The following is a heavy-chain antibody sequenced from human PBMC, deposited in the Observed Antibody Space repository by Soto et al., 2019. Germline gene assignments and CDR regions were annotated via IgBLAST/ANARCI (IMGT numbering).Heavy chain of an antibody. D-gene: IGHD3-9*01. Sequence: TLALTCTVSGDSLSSGGHYWSWIRQHPGKGLEWIGHIYDSVNTYYSPSLRSRVTISADMSKNQFSLNLRSVTAADTAVYYCARVDHRGYFAILTDYWGQGTLVTV. J-gene: IGHJ4*02. CDR2: IYDSVNT. V-gene: IGHV4-31*03. CDR3: ARVDHRGYFAILTDY. CDR1: GDSLSSGGHY.